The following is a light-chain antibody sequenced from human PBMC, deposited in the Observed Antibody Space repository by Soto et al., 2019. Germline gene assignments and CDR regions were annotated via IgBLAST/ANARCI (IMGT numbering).Light chain of an antibody. CDR3: QQSNNWPYT. Sequence: EILMTQSPATLSVSPGERATLSCRASQSVSSNLAWYQQKPGQAPRLLFYGASTRATGIPARFSGRGSGTDFTLTISSLQSEDFAVYYCQQSNNWPYTFGQGTKLEIK. CDR1: QSVSSN. J-gene: IGKJ2*01. CDR2: GAS. V-gene: IGKV3-15*01.